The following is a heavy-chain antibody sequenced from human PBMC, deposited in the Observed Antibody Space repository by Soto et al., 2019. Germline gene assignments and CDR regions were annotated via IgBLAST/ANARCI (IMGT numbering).Heavy chain of an antibody. CDR3: ARVDTAMDYYYYGMDV. V-gene: IGHV4-31*03. Sequence: ASETLSLTCTVSGGSISSGGYYWSWIRQHPGKGLEWIGYIYYSGSTYYNPSLKSRVTISVDTSKNQFSLKLSSVTAADTAVYYCARVDTAMDYYYYGMDVWGQGTTVTVSS. CDR1: GGSISSGGYY. D-gene: IGHD5-18*01. CDR2: IYYSGST. J-gene: IGHJ6*02.